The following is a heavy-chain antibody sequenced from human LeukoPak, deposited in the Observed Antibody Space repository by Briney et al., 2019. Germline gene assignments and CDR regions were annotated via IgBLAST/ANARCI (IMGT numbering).Heavy chain of an antibody. CDR3: ATDSSSWYTSPLPYYYYYYYMDV. J-gene: IGHJ6*03. D-gene: IGHD6-13*01. CDR2: IYHSGSA. V-gene: IGHV4-38-2*02. Sequence: SETLSLTSTVSGYSISSGYYWGWIRPPPGKGLEWIGSIYHSGSAYYNPSLKSRVTISVDTSKNQFSLKLSSVTAADTAVYYCATDSSSWYTSPLPYYYYYYYMDVWGKGTTVTVSS. CDR1: GYSISSGYY.